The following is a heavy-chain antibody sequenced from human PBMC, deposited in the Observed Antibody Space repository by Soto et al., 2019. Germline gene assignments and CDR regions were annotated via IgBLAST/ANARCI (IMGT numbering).Heavy chain of an antibody. D-gene: IGHD2-2*01. CDR1: GFTFSSYG. J-gene: IGHJ4*02. V-gene: IGHV3-30*18. Sequence: GGSLRLSCAASGFTFSSYGMHWVRQAPGKGLEWVAVISYDGSNKYYADSVKGRFTISRDNSKNTLYLQMNSLRAEDTAVYYCAKAQSGDIVVVPAALDYWGQGTLVTVSS. CDR3: AKAQSGDIVVVPAALDY. CDR2: ISYDGSNK.